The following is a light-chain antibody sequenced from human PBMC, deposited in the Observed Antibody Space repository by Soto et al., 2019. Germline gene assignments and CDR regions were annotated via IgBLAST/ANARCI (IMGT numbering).Light chain of an antibody. CDR1: SSDVGGYNY. J-gene: IGLJ1*01. CDR2: DVS. V-gene: IGLV2-11*01. CDR3: CSYAGSIYV. Sequence: QSVLTQPRSVSGSPGQSVTISCTGTSSDVGGYNYVSWYQHHPGKAPKLMIYDVSKRPSGVPDRFSGSKSGNTASLTISGLQAEDEADYSCCSYAGSIYVFGTGTKVTV.